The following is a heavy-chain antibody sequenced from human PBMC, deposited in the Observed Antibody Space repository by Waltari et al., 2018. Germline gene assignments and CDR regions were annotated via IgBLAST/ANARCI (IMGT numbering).Heavy chain of an antibody. D-gene: IGHD6-13*01. V-gene: IGHV3-53*02. CDR3: ARGGIADDAFDI. CDR2: IYIGCST. Sequence: EVQLVETGGGLIQPGGSLRLSCAASGFTVSSNYMSWVRQAPGKGLELVSVIYIGCSTYYADTVKGRFTISRDNSKNTLYLQMNSLRAEDTAVYYCARGGIADDAFDIWGQGTMVTVSS. J-gene: IGHJ3*02. CDR1: GFTVSSNY.